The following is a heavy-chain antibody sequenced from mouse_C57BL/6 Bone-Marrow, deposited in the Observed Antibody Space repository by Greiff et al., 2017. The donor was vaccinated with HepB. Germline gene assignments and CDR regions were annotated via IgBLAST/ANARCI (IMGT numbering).Heavy chain of an antibody. Sequence: VHLVESGPGLVAPSQSLSITCTVSGFSLTSYGVDWVRQSPGKGLEWLGVIWGVGSTNYNSALKSRLSISKDNSKSQVFLKMNSLQTDDTAMYYCAITGFTGDYAMDYWGQGTSVTVSS. D-gene: IGHD1-1*01. CDR2: IWGVGST. CDR1: GFSLTSYG. J-gene: IGHJ4*01. V-gene: IGHV2-6*01. CDR3: AITGFTGDYAMDY.